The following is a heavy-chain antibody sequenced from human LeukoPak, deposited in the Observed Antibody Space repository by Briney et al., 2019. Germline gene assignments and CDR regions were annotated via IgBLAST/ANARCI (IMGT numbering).Heavy chain of an antibody. Sequence: GGSLRLSCAASGFTFSSYSMNWVRQAPGKGLEWVSSISSSSSYIYYADSVKGRFTISRDNAKNSLYLQMNSLRAEDTAVYYCAKDLDIDYGENYYYYYGMDVWGQGTTVTVSS. D-gene: IGHD4-17*01. CDR1: GFTFSSYS. CDR3: AKDLDIDYGENYYYYYGMDV. V-gene: IGHV3-21*01. CDR2: ISSSSSYI. J-gene: IGHJ6*02.